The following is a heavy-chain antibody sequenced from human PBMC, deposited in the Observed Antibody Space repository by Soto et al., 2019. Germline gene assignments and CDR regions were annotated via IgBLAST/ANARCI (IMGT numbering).Heavy chain of an antibody. D-gene: IGHD2-15*01. CDR2: ISYDGSNK. V-gene: IGHV3-30*18. J-gene: IGHJ4*02. CDR3: AKGFCSGGSCYDFDY. CDR1: GFTFSSYG. Sequence: QVQLVESGGGVVQPGRSLRLSCAASGFTFSSYGMHWVRQAPGKGLEWVAVISYDGSNKYYADSVKGRFTISRDNSKNTLYLQMNSLRAEDTAVYYCAKGFCSGGSCYDFDYWGQGTLVTVSS.